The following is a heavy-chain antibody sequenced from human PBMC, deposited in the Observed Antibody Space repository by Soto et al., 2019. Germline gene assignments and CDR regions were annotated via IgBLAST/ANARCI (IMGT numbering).Heavy chain of an antibody. D-gene: IGHD6-6*01. J-gene: IGHJ4*02. CDR2: IYYSGST. CDR1: VGSISSGGYY. CDR3: ARAEKYSSSSPADY. V-gene: IGHV4-31*03. Sequence: PSETLSLTCTVSVGSISSGGYYWSWIRHHPGKGLEWIGYIYYSGSTYYNPSLKSRVTISVDTSKNQFSLKLSSVTAADTAVYYCARAEKYSSSSPADYWGQGTLVTVSS.